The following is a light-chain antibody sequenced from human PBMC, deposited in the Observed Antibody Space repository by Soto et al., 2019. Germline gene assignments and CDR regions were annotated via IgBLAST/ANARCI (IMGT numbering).Light chain of an antibody. CDR2: GNS. Sequence: QSVLTQPPSVSGAPGQRVTISCTGSSSNIGAGYDVQWYQQLPGTAPKLLIYGNSNRPSGVPDRFSGSKSGTSASLAITGRQAEDEADYYCQSYDSSLSVVVFGGGTKLTVL. J-gene: IGLJ2*01. V-gene: IGLV1-40*01. CDR1: SSNIGAGYD. CDR3: QSYDSSLSVVV.